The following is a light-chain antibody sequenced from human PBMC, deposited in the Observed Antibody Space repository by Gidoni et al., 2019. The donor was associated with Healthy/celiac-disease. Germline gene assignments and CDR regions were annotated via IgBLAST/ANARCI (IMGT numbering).Light chain of an antibody. CDR2: DAS. CDR3: QQYDNPA. V-gene: IGKV1-33*01. J-gene: IGKJ4*01. Sequence: DIQMTQSPSSLSASVGDRVTITCQASQDISNYLNWYQQKPGKAPKLLIYDASNLETGVPSRFSGSGSGTDFTFTISSLQPEDIATYYCQQYDNPALGGGTKVEIK. CDR1: QDISNY.